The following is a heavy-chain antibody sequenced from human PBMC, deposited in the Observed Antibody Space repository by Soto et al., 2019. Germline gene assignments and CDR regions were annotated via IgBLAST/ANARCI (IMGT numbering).Heavy chain of an antibody. J-gene: IGHJ5*02. CDR2: ISSSGSTI. CDR1: GFTFSDYY. D-gene: IGHD3-10*01. CDR3: ARVRYYDSGSSINWFDP. Sequence: QVQLVESGGGLVKPGGSLRLSCAASGFTFSDYYMSCIRQAPGKGLEWVSYISSSGSTIYYADSVKSRFTISRDNAKNSLYRQMNSLRAEDTAVYYCARVRYYDSGSSINWFDPWGQGTLVTVSS. V-gene: IGHV3-11*01.